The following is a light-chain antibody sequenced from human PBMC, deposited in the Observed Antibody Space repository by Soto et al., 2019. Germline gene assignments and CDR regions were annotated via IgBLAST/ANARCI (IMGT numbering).Light chain of an antibody. CDR3: QQSYPTFRT. V-gene: IGKV1-39*01. CDR1: QSVSMY. J-gene: IGKJ2*01. Sequence: DIQMTQSQSSLSASGGDRVTITCRASQSVSMYLTWYQQKPWKAPKLLIDGAFTLQRGVPSRFSGSGSGPYFTLTINSLQPEDFATYYCQQSYPTFRTFGQGTKLEIK. CDR2: GAF.